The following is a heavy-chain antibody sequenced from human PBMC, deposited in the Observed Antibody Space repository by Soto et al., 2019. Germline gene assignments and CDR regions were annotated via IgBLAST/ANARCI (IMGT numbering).Heavy chain of an antibody. Sequence: QVQLQQWGAGLLKPSETLSLTCAVYGGSFSGYYWSWIRQPPGKGLEWIGEINHSGSTNYNPSLKSRVTISVDTSKNQFSLKVSSVTAADTAVYYCARGSTISGLTYWGQGTLVTVSS. V-gene: IGHV4-34*01. D-gene: IGHD3-3*01. CDR3: ARGSTISGLTY. CDR2: INHSGST. CDR1: GGSFSGYY. J-gene: IGHJ4*02.